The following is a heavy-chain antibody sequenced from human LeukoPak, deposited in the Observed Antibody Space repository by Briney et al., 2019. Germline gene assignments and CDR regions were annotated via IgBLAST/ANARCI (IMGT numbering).Heavy chain of an antibody. CDR2: ISSSSSTI. D-gene: IGHD2-15*01. CDR3: ARAYCSGGSCYSRAPKNDAFDI. J-gene: IGHJ3*02. V-gene: IGHV3-48*04. CDR1: GFTFSSYS. Sequence: RSGGSLRLSCAASGFTFSSYSMNWVRQAPGKGLEWVSYISSSSSTIYYADSVKGRFTISRDNAKNSLYLQMNSLRAEDTAVYYCARAYCSGGSCYSRAPKNDAFDIWGQGTMVTVSS.